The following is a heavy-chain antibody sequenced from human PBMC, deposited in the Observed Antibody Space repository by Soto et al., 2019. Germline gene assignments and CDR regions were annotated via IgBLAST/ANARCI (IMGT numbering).Heavy chain of an antibody. V-gene: IGHV1-69*01. J-gene: IGHJ4*02. D-gene: IGHD3-22*01. CDR2: IIPIFGTA. Sequence: QVQLVQSGAEVKKPGSSVKVSCKASGGTFSSYAISWVRQAPGQGLEWMGGIIPIFGTANYAPKFQGRVTITADESTSTDYMELSSLRSEDTAVYYCARENYYDSSGYFDYWGQGTLVTVSS. CDR1: GGTFSSYA. CDR3: ARENYYDSSGYFDY.